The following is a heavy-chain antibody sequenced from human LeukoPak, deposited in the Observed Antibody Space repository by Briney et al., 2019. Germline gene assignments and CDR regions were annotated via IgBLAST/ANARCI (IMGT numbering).Heavy chain of an antibody. CDR2: IYPGDSDT. J-gene: IGHJ4*02. Sequence: PGESLKISCQGSGYSFTSYWIGWVRQMPGKGLEWMGIIYPGDSDTRYSPSFQGQVTISADKSISTAYLQWSSLQASDTAMYYCARNPTYLDSSGYYNFDYWGQGTLVTVSS. CDR3: ARNPTYLDSSGYYNFDY. CDR1: GYSFTSYW. D-gene: IGHD3-22*01. V-gene: IGHV5-51*01.